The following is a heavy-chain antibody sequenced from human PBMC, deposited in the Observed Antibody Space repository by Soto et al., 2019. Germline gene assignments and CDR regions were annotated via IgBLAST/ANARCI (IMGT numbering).Heavy chain of an antibody. D-gene: IGHD2-8*01. CDR3: AIGYCSNGVCYLDYYGLDV. V-gene: IGHV1-2*02. CDR1: TYTFSDYY. J-gene: IGHJ6*02. CDR2: INPNSGGT. Sequence: ASVKVSCKPSTYTFSDYYIHWVRQAPGQGLEWMGWINPNSGGTNFAQSFQGRITMTRDTSITTAYMEMRSLRPDDTAVYYCAIGYCSNGVCYLDYYGLDVWGQGTPVTVSS.